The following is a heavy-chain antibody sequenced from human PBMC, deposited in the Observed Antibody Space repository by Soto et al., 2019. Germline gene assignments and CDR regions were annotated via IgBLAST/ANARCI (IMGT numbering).Heavy chain of an antibody. CDR2: INPSGGST. V-gene: IGHV1-46*01. J-gene: IGHJ4*02. CDR1: GYTFTSYY. CDR3: ARSPGRYRAPHYFDY. D-gene: IGHD1-20*01. Sequence: ASVKVSCKASGYTFTSYYMHWVRQAPGQGLEWMGIINPSGGSTSYAQKFQGRVTMTRDTSTSTVYMELSSLRSEDTAVYYCARSPGRYRAPHYFDYWRQGTLVTVSS.